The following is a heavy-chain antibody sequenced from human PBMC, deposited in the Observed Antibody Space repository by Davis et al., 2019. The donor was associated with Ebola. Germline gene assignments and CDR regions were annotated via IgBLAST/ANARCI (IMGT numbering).Heavy chain of an antibody. CDR3: AREVGETKLDQ. J-gene: IGHJ4*02. Sequence: ASVKVSCKASGYTFTTYAIHWVRQAPGQRLEWMGWIIAGNGNTKYSQKFQGRVTITRDTSATTAYMELTNLRSDDTAVYYCAREVGETKLDQWGQGTLVTVSS. CDR2: IIAGNGNT. V-gene: IGHV1-3*01. CDR1: GYTFTTYA. D-gene: IGHD1-26*01.